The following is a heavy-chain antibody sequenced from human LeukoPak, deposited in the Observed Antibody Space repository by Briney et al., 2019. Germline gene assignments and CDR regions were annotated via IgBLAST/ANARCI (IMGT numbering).Heavy chain of an antibody. Sequence: GGSLRLSCAASGFTFSSYWMHWVRQAPGKGLVWVSRINSDGSSTSYADSVKGRFTISRDNAKNTLYLQMNSLRAEDTAVYYCARVPNDGLLYYYYGMDVWGKGTTVTVSS. CDR3: ARVPNDGLLYYYYGMDV. CDR1: GFTFSSYW. V-gene: IGHV3-74*01. J-gene: IGHJ6*04. D-gene: IGHD1-1*01. CDR2: INSDGSST.